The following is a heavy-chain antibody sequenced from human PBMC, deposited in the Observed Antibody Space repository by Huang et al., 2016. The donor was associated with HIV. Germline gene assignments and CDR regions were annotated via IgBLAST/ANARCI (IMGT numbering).Heavy chain of an antibody. Sequence: IHWVRQAPGQGLEWMGKINPRGGTTDYAQKCQGRVTMTRDTSTTTVYMVVSSLRSEDTAVYYCAKAGSGWSLMGDALDVWGQGTMVTVSS. J-gene: IGHJ3*01. CDR3: AKAGSGWSLMGDALDV. CDR2: INPRGGTT. V-gene: IGHV1-46*03. D-gene: IGHD6-19*01.